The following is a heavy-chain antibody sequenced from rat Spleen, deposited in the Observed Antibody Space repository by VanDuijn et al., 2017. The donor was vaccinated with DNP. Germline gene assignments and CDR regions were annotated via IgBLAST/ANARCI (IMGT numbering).Heavy chain of an antibody. D-gene: IGHD5-1*01. CDR3: ATLGGLFDY. Sequence: EVQLVESGGGLVQPGRSLKLSCAASGFTFSDYYMAWVRQAPTKGLEWVASISYDGGSTYYRDPVKGRFTISRDNAKNTQYLQMDSLRSEDTATYYCATLGGLFDYWGQGVMVTVSS. J-gene: IGHJ2*01. CDR1: GFTFSDYY. V-gene: IGHV5-20*01. CDR2: ISYDGGST.